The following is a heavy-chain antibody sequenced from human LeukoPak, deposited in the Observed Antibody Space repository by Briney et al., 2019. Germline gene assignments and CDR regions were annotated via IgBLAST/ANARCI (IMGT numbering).Heavy chain of an antibody. J-gene: IGHJ4*02. V-gene: IGHV4-34*01. CDR1: GGPFSGYY. CDR2: INHSGST. D-gene: IGHD3-10*01. Sequence: SETLSLTCAVYGGPFSGYYWSWIRQPPGKGLEWIGEINHSGSTNYNPSLKSRVTISVDTSKNQFSLKLSSVTAADTAVYYCARAGSLGELSTPFDYWGQGALVTVSS. CDR3: ARAGSLGELSTPFDY.